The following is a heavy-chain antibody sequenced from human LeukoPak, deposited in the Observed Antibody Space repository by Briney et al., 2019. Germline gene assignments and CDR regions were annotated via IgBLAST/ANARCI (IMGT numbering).Heavy chain of an antibody. V-gene: IGHV3-11*04. Sequence: GGSLRLSCAASGFTFSDYYMSWIRQAPGKGLEWVSYISSSSSTIYYADSVKGRFTISRDNAKNSLYLQMNSLRAEDTAVYYCARDSRGYCSGGSCYHLEDYWGQGTLVTVSS. CDR3: ARDSRGYCSGGSCYHLEDY. D-gene: IGHD2-15*01. CDR1: GFTFSDYY. J-gene: IGHJ4*02. CDR2: ISSSSSTI.